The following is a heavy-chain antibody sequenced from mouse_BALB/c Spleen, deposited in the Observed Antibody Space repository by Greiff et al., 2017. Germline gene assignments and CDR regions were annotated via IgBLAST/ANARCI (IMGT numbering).Heavy chain of an antibody. CDR1: GYSFTSYY. V-gene: IGHV1S135*01. Sequence: VQLKESGPELMKPGASVKISCKASGYSFTSYYMHWVKQSHGKSLEWIGYIDPFNGGTSYNQKFKGKATLTVDKSSSTAYMHLSSLTSEDSAVYYCARESLITTVVAPYAMDYWGQGTSVTVSS. J-gene: IGHJ4*01. CDR3: ARESLITTVVAPYAMDY. CDR2: IDPFNGGT. D-gene: IGHD1-1*01.